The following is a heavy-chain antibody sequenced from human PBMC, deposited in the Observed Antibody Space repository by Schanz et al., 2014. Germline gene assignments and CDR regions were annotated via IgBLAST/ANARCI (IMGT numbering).Heavy chain of an antibody. V-gene: IGHV3-23*01. Sequence: EVQLLESGGGLVKPGGSLRLSCTASGFTFTNYAMGWVRQARGKGLEWVSAMNESHSTIYYADSVRGRFTISRDNSKNTLYLQMNSLRAEDTAVYYCARNRGSGGQNWYFDLWGRGTLXTVSS. J-gene: IGHJ2*01. CDR2: MNESHSTI. CDR3: ARNRGSGGQNWYFDL. D-gene: IGHD1-26*01. CDR1: GFTFTNYA.